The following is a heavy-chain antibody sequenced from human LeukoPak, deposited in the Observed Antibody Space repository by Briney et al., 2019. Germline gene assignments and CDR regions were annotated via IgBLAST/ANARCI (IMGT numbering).Heavy chain of an antibody. CDR1: GGSISSYY. J-gene: IGHJ4*02. CDR2: IYYSGTT. Sequence: PSETLSLTCTVSGGSISSYYWSWIRQPPGKGLEWIGYIYYSGTTNYNPSLKGRVTISVDTSKNQFSLKLSSVTAADTAVYYCARGVYIAAAQYGYWGQGTLVTVSS. D-gene: IGHD6-13*01. CDR3: ARGVYIAAAQYGY. V-gene: IGHV4-59*01.